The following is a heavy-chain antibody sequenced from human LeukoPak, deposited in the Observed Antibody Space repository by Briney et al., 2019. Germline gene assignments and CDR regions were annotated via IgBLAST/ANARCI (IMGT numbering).Heavy chain of an antibody. CDR3: ASTEYSSSSIHYYGMDV. CDR1: GYTFTGYY. Sequence: ASVKVSCKASGYTFTGYYMHWVRQAPGQGLEWMGWINPNSGGTNYAQKFQGGVTMTRDTSISTAYMELSRLRSDDTAVYYCASTEYSSSSIHYYGMDVWGQGTTVTVSS. D-gene: IGHD6-6*01. J-gene: IGHJ6*02. V-gene: IGHV1-2*02. CDR2: INPNSGGT.